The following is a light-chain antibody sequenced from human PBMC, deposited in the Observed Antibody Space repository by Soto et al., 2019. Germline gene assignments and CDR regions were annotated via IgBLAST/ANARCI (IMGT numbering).Light chain of an antibody. V-gene: IGKV1-9*01. CDR2: AAS. J-gene: IGKJ4*01. Sequence: DIQLTQSPSFLSASVGDRVTNTCRASQGISSYLAWYQQKPGKAPRLLIYAASTLQSGVPSRFSGSGSGTEFTLTISSLQPEDFATYYCQQLNSYPLTFGGGTKVDIK. CDR1: QGISSY. CDR3: QQLNSYPLT.